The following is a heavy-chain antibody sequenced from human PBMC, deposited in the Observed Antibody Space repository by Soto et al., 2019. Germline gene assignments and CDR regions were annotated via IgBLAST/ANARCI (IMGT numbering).Heavy chain of an antibody. CDR3: ASPTYYYDSSGYYPY. D-gene: IGHD3-22*01. J-gene: IGHJ4*02. Sequence: QVQLVQSGAEVKKPGSSVKVSCKASGGTFSSYTISWVRQAPGQGLEWMGRIIPILGIANYAQKFQGRVTSTADKSTSTAYMELSSLRSEDTAVYYCASPTYYYDSSGYYPYWGQGTLVTVSS. CDR2: IIPILGIA. V-gene: IGHV1-69*02. CDR1: GGTFSSYT.